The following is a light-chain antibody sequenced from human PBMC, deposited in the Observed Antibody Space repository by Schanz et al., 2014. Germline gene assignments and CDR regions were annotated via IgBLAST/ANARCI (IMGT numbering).Light chain of an antibody. CDR3: QHLGT. CDR1: QSIRSTY. V-gene: IGKV3-20*01. Sequence: EIVLTQSPGTLSLSPGERATLSCRASQSIRSTYLAWYQQKSGQAPRLLIYGASTRATGIPDRFSGSGSGTDFSLTISGLEPEDFAVYYCQHLGTFGQGTKMEIK. CDR2: GAS. J-gene: IGKJ2*02.